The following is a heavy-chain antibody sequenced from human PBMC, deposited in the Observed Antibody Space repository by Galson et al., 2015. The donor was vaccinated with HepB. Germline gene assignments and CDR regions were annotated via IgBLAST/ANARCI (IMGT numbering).Heavy chain of an antibody. V-gene: IGHV1-18*01. Sequence: SVKVSCKASGYTFTTYGISWVRQAPGQGLEWMGWISAYNGNTNYALRFQGRVTITTDTSTSTVYMEVRSLRSDDTAVYYCARDQYNISPPDYWGQGTLVTVSS. CDR1: GYTFTTYG. J-gene: IGHJ4*02. D-gene: IGHD6-6*01. CDR2: ISAYNGNT. CDR3: ARDQYNISPPDY.